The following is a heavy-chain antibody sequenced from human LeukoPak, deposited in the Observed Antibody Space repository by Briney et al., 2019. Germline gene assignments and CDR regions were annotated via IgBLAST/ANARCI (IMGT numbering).Heavy chain of an antibody. D-gene: IGHD6-13*01. J-gene: IGHJ4*02. CDR2: ISWDGGST. CDR3: AKGASIAAAGKVDY. CDR1: GFTFDDYT. Sequence: GGSLRLSCAVSGFTFDDYTMHWVRQAPGKGLEWVSLISWDGGSTYYADSVKGRFTISRDNAKNSLYLQMNSLRAEDTALYYCAKGASIAAAGKVDYWGQGTLVTVSS. V-gene: IGHV3-43*01.